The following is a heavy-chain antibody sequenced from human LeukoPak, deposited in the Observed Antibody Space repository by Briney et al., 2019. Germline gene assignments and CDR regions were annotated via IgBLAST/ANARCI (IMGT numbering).Heavy chain of an antibody. D-gene: IGHD3-10*01. CDR2: MNPNSGNT. Sequence: GASVKVSCKASGYTFTSYDINWVRQATGQGLEWMGWMNPNSGNTGYAQKFQGRVTMTRNTSISTAYMELRSLRSDDTAVYYCARAAGWDIGDPLFDYWGQGTLVTVSS. V-gene: IGHV1-8*01. CDR1: GYTFTSYD. J-gene: IGHJ4*02. CDR3: ARAAGWDIGDPLFDY.